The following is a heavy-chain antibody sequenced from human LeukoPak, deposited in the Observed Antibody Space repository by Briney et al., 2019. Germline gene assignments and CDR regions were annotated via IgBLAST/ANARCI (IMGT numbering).Heavy chain of an antibody. J-gene: IGHJ4*02. CDR1: GGSLSGLS. V-gene: IGHV4-34*01. Sequence: SETLSLTCAVNGGSLSGLSWNWIRQSPGKGLEWIGEINQSGTTDYNPSLKNRVTMSVDTSKNQFSLKLTSVTAADTAVYYCARDQNFGDYTIDYWGQGTLVTVSS. CDR3: ARDQNFGDYTIDY. CDR2: INQSGTT. D-gene: IGHD4-17*01.